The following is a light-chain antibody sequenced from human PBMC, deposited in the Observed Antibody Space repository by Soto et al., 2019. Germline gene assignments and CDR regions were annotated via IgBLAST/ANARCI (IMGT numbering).Light chain of an antibody. CDR3: QQYNNWPPFT. CDR2: GAS. V-gene: IGKV3-15*01. J-gene: IGKJ2*01. Sequence: EIVMTQSPATLSVSPGERATLSCRASQSVSSNLAWYQQKPGQAPRLLIYGASTRATGIPARFSGSGSGTEFILTISSLQSEDFALYYCQQYNNWPPFTFGQGTKLEIK. CDR1: QSVSSN.